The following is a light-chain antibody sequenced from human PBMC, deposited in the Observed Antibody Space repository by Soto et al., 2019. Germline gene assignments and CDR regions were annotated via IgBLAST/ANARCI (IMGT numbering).Light chain of an antibody. CDR3: QQRSNWPWT. J-gene: IGKJ1*01. CDR2: GAS. Sequence: EIVLTQSPGTLSLPPGERATLSCRASQSVSSSYLAWYQQKPGQAPRLLIYGASSRAAGIPDRFSGSGSGTDFTLTISRLEPEDFAVYYCQQRSNWPWTFGQGTKVDSK. CDR1: QSVSSSY. V-gene: IGKV3D-20*02.